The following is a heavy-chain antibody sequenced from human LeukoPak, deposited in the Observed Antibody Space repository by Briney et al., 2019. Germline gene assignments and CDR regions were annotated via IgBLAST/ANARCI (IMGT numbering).Heavy chain of an antibody. CDR3: AGVAAGTAIDS. D-gene: IGHD6-13*01. J-gene: IGHJ4*02. V-gene: IGHV5-51*01. CDR2: IYPGDSDT. Sequence: PGESLKISCRGSGYSFSTYRIAWVRQMPGKGLEWMGIIYPGDSDTRYSPSFQGPFTISADKSISTAYLQWSSLKASDSAIYYCAGVAAGTAIDSWGQGTLVTVSS. CDR1: GYSFSTYR.